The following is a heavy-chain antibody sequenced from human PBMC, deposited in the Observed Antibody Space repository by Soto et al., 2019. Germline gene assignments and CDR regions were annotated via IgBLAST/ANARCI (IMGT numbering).Heavy chain of an antibody. Sequence: GGSLRLSCVVSVFPFGANAMSWVRQAPGKGLEWVSGLSNTGRRTSYADSVKGRFTISRDNSENTVYLQMNSLRVEDTAVYYCATEMGATQGPFDNWGQGTLVTVSS. CDR2: LSNTGRRT. D-gene: IGHD1-26*01. V-gene: IGHV3-23*01. CDR3: ATEMGATQGPFDN. J-gene: IGHJ4*02. CDR1: VFPFGANA.